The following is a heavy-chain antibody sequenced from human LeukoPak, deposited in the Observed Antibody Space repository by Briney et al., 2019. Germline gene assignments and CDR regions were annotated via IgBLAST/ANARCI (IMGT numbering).Heavy chain of an antibody. D-gene: IGHD6-19*01. V-gene: IGHV4-39*07. CDR3: ARVPPIAVAGTWGGY. CDR2: IYYSGST. CDR1: GGSISSSSYY. Sequence: NASETLSLTCTVSGGSISSSSYYWGWIRQPPGKGLEWIGSIYYSGSTYYNPSLKSRVTISVDTSKNQFSLKLSSVTAADTAVYYCARVPPIAVAGTWGGYWGQGTLVTVSS. J-gene: IGHJ4*02.